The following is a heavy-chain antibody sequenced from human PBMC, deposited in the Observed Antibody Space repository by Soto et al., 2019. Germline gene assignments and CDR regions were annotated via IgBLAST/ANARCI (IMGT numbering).Heavy chain of an antibody. J-gene: IGHJ6*02. V-gene: IGHV1-69*13. Sequence: SVKVSCKASGGTFSSYAISWVRQAPGQGLEWMGGIIPIFGTANYAQKFQGRVTVTADESTSTAYMELSSLRSEDTAVYYCARAGYYYDSKPPNYYGMDVWGQGTTVTVSS. CDR2: IIPIFGTA. CDR3: ARAGYYYDSKPPNYYGMDV. CDR1: GGTFSSYA. D-gene: IGHD3-22*01.